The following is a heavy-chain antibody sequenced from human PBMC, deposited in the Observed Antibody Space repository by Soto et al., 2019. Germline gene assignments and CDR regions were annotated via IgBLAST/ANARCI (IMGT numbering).Heavy chain of an antibody. CDR1: GGSISSSSYY. D-gene: IGHD3-10*01. Sequence: PSETLSLTCTVSGGSISSSSYYWGWIRQPPGKGLEWIGSIYYSGSTYYNPSLKSRVTISVDTSKNQFSLKLSSVTAADTAVYYCARSYGSGSYYNYNWFDPWGQGTLVTVSS. V-gene: IGHV4-39*01. J-gene: IGHJ5*02. CDR2: IYYSGST. CDR3: ARSYGSGSYYNYNWFDP.